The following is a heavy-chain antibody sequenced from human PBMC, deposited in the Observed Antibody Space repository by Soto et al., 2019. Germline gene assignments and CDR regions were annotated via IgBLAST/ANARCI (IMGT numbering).Heavy chain of an antibody. V-gene: IGHV1-3*01. CDR1: GYTFSTYA. J-gene: IGHJ6*02. D-gene: IGHD1-1*01. CDR2: INGGNGHT. Sequence: ASVKVSCKASGYTFSTYALHWVRQAPGQGLEWMGWINGGNGHTRYSQKFKDRVTISRDTPASTAYMELSGLRSEDTAVYYCARGKGMEENYYYYGMDIWGQGTTVTVSS. CDR3: ARGKGMEENYYYYGMDI.